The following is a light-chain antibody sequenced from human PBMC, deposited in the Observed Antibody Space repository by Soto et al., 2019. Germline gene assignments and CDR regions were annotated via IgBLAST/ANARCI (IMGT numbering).Light chain of an antibody. J-gene: IGKJ4*01. CDR3: QQYNNWPLT. CDR2: GAS. V-gene: IGKV3-15*01. Sequence: EIVMTQSPATLSVSPGERATLSSRASQSVSDNLSWYQQRPGQAPRLPIYGASIRAAGIPARISGSGSGTEFTLTISSLQSEDFAVYSCQQYNNWPLTFGGGTKVETK. CDR1: QSVSDN.